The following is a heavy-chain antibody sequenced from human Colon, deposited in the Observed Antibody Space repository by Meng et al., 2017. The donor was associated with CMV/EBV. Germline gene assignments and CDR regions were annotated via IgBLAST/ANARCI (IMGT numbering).Heavy chain of an antibody. CDR1: GGSISSNY. V-gene: IGHV4-59*01. CDR3: ARDRPYAYYYYGMDV. CDR2: IYDSRTT. J-gene: IGHJ6*02. Sequence: SETLSLTCTVSGGSISSNYWTWIRQSPGKGLEWIGYIYDSRTTNYTPSLKSRVTMSVDTSKNQYSLKLSSVTAADSAVYYCARDRPYAYYYYGMDVWGQGTTVTVSS. D-gene: IGHD2-2*01.